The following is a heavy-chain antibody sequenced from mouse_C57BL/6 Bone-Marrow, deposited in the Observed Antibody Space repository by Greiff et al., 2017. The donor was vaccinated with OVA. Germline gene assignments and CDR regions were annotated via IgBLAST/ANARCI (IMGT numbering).Heavy chain of an antibody. J-gene: IGHJ2*01. CDR1: GFNIKDDY. V-gene: IGHV14-4*01. D-gene: IGHD2-1*01. CDR3: TTNGNSDY. Sequence: VHVKQSGAELVRPGASVKLSCTASGFNIKDDYMHWVKQRPEQGLEWIGWIDPENGDTEYASKFQGKATITADTSSNTAYLQLSSLTTEDNAVYYRTTNGNSDYWGQGTTLTVSA. CDR2: IDPENGDT.